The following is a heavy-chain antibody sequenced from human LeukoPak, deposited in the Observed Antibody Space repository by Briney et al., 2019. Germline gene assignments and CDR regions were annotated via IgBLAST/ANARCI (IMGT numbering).Heavy chain of an antibody. D-gene: IGHD6-6*01. Sequence: KTSQTLSLTCTVSGGSISSGSYYWSWIRQPAGKGLEWIGRIYTSGSTNYNPSLKSRVTISVDTSKNQFSLKLSSVTAADTAVYYCASGYSSSFDAFDIWGQGTMVTVSS. V-gene: IGHV4-61*02. CDR1: GGSISSGSYY. CDR3: ASGYSSSFDAFDI. CDR2: IYTSGST. J-gene: IGHJ3*02.